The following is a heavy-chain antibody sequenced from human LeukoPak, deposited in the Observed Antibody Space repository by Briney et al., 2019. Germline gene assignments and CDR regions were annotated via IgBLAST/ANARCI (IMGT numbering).Heavy chain of an antibody. V-gene: IGHV1-18*01. J-gene: IGHJ4*02. Sequence: ASVKVSCKVSGYSFTSYGVSWVRQAPGQGLEWMGWISAYNGNTNYAQKLQGRVTMTTDTSTSTAYMELRSLRSDDTAVYYCAREDSGYDLDYWGQGTLVTVSS. CDR3: AREDSGYDLDY. CDR1: GYSFTSYG. CDR2: ISAYNGNT. D-gene: IGHD5-12*01.